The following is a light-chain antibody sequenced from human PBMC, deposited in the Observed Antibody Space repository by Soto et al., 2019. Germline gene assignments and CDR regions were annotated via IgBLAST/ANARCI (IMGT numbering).Light chain of an antibody. V-gene: IGLV2-14*01. Sequence: QSVLTQPASVSGSPGQSITISCTGTSSDVGGYNYVSCYQRHPGKAPKLMVYEVSNRPSGVSNRFSGSKSGNTASLTISGLQPEDEADYFCSSYGSTSTRYVFGTGTKVTVL. J-gene: IGLJ1*01. CDR1: SSDVGGYNY. CDR3: SSYGSTSTRYV. CDR2: EVS.